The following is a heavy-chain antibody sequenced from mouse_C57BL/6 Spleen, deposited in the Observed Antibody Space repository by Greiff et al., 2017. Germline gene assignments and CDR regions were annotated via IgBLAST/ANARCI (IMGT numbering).Heavy chain of an antibody. CDR2: ISSGGDYI. D-gene: IGHD1-2*01. J-gene: IGHJ4*01. V-gene: IGHV5-9-1*02. CDR3: TRDYYGAGDD. Sequence: LEWVAYISSGGDYIYYADTVKGRFTISRDNARNTLYLQMSSLKSEDTAMYYCTRDYYGAGDDWGQGTSVTVSS.